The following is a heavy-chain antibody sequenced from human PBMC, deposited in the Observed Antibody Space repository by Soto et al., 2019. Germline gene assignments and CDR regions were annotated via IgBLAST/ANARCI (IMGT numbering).Heavy chain of an antibody. CDR1: AYSFTSYG. Sequence: ASVKVSCKTSAYSFTSYGFTWVRQAPGEGLEWMGWISADNGHTNYAQKFQGRVTMTKDTSTRTAYMDLRSLRSEDTAVYYCASPTYYYGSGSYTDAFDIWGQGTMVTVSS. V-gene: IGHV1-18*01. CDR3: ASPTYYYGSGSYTDAFDI. J-gene: IGHJ3*02. CDR2: ISADNGHT. D-gene: IGHD3-10*01.